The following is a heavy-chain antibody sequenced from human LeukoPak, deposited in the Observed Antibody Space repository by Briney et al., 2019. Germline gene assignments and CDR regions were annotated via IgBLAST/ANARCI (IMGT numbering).Heavy chain of an antibody. V-gene: IGHV3-23*01. CDR3: AREGYDILTGYDY. CDR1: GFTFANYA. J-gene: IGHJ4*02. CDR2: LSHSGGDT. Sequence: PGGSLRLSCAASGFTFANYAMSWVRQAPGKGLEWVSTLSHSGGDTYYADSVKGRFTISRDNAKNSLYLQMNSLRAEDTAVYYCAREGYDILTGYDYWGQGTLVTVSS. D-gene: IGHD3-9*01.